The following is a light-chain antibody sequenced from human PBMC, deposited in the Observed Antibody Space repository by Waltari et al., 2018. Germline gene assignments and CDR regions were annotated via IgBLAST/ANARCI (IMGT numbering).Light chain of an antibody. CDR2: DNY. CDR1: SSNTGAGF. CDR3: QSYDSSLRSKM. V-gene: IGLV1-40*01. J-gene: IGLJ3*02. Sequence: QSVLTPPPSVSGAPGQRVTISCTGSSSNTGAGFVNWYQQLPRTAPKPLIYDNYNRPSGVPDRFSASKSGSSASLAITGLQAEDESDYYCQSYDSSLRSKMFGGGTKLTVL.